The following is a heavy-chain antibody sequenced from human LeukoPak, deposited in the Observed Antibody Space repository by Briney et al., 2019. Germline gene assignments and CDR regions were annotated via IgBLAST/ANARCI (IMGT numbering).Heavy chain of an antibody. CDR1: GGSISSGDYY. V-gene: IGHV4-30-4*08. Sequence: PSQTLSLTCTVSGGSISSGDYYWSWIRQPPGKGLEWIGYIYYSGSTYYNPSLKSRVTISVDTSKNQFSLKLSSVTAADTAVYYCARVLTVSYCYYMDVWGKGTTVTVSS. D-gene: IGHD4-17*01. J-gene: IGHJ6*03. CDR3: ARVLTVSYCYYMDV. CDR2: IYYSGST.